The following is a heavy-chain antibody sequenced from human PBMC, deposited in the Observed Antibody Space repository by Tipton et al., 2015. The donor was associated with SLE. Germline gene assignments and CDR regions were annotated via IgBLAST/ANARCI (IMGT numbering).Heavy chain of an antibody. CDR1: GGSITSNY. Sequence: TLSLICTVSGGSITSNYWSWIRQPAGKGLEWIGRMYNSGSTDYNPSLKSRVTMSVDTSKNQFSLKLTSVTAADTAVYYCVVCSSSSCAYFDYWGQGRLVTVSS. CDR2: MYNSGST. V-gene: IGHV4-4*07. J-gene: IGHJ4*02. D-gene: IGHD2-2*01. CDR3: VVCSSSSCAYFDY.